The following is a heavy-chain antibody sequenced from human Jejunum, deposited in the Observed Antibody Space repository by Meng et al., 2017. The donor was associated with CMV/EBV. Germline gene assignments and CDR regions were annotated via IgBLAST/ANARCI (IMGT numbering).Heavy chain of an antibody. CDR1: ALIFNNYY. J-gene: IGHJ4*02. Sequence: YCVDSALIFNNYYMSWVRKAPGKGLEWVANINPDGSVKYYVDSVRGRFTISRDNAKSSLYLQMNSLRAEDTALYYCVTSYSDWGSYWGQGTLVTVSS. D-gene: IGHD7-27*01. V-gene: IGHV3-7*01. CDR2: INPDGSVK. CDR3: VTSYSDWGSY.